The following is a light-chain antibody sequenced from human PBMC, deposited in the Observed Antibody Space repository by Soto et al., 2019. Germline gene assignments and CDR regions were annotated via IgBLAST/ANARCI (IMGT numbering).Light chain of an antibody. CDR2: DAY. CDR3: QQYDSYSWT. Sequence: IHLTKSPSTLSASVGDRVTITCRASQTISSWLAWYQQLPGKAPKLLIYDAYTLETGVPSRFSGSGSGTDFTLTISSLQADDFATYYFQQYDSYSWTFGQGTKVYIK. J-gene: IGKJ1*01. CDR1: QTISSW. V-gene: IGKV1-5*01.